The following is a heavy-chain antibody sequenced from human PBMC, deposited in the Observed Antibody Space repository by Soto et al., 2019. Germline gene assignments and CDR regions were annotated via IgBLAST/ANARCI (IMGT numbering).Heavy chain of an antibody. CDR2: IYYSGST. Sequence: SETLSLTCTVSGDCISSGGYSWSWLRQHPGKGLEWIGYIYYSGSTYYNPSLKSRVTISVDTSKNQFSLKLSSVTAADTAVYYCARSVTPWGQGTLVTVSS. CDR3: ARSVTP. D-gene: IGHD3-10*01. CDR1: GDCISSGGYS. V-gene: IGHV4-31*03. J-gene: IGHJ5*02.